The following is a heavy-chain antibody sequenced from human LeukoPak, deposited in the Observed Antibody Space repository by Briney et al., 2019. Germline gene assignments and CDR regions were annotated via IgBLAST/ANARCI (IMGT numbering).Heavy chain of an antibody. CDR2: ISSSSSYI. Sequence: GGSLRLSCAASGFTFSSYSMNWVRQAPGKGLEWVSSISSSSSYIYYVDSVKGRFTISRDNAKNSLYLQMNSLRAEDTAVYYCAGAAAGKGALGYWGQGTLVTVSS. V-gene: IGHV3-21*01. D-gene: IGHD6-13*01. CDR3: AGAAAGKGALGY. CDR1: GFTFSSYS. J-gene: IGHJ4*02.